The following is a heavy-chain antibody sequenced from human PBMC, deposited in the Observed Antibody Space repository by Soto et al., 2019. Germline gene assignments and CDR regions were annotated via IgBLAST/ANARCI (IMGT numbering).Heavy chain of an antibody. V-gene: IGHV3-30-3*01. D-gene: IGHD3-16*01. J-gene: IGHJ4*02. CDR3: ARVGGLYYFDY. CDR1: GFTFSSYA. CDR2: ISYDGSNK. Sequence: QVQLVESGGGVVQPGRSLRLSCAASGFTFSSYAMHWVRQAPGKGLEWVAVISYDGSNKYYADSVKGRFTISRDNSKNPLYLQMNSLRAEDTAVYYCARVGGLYYFDYWGQGTLVTVSS.